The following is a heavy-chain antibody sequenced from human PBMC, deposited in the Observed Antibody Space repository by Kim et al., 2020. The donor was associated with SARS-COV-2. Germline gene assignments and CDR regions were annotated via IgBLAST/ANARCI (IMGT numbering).Heavy chain of an antibody. CDR1: GFTFSSYG. V-gene: IGHV3-30*18. D-gene: IGHD6-13*01. CDR2: ISYDGSNK. J-gene: IGHJ6*01. CDR3: AKDIGEIAAAGIPNYYY. Sequence: GGSLRLSCAASGFTFSSYGMHWVRQAPGKGLEWVAVISYDGSNKYYADSVKGRFTISRDNSKNTLYLQMNSLRAEDTAVYYCAKDIGEIAAAGIPNYYY.